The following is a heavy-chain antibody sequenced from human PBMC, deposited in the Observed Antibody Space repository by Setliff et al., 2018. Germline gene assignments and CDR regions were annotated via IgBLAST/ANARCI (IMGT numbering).Heavy chain of an antibody. J-gene: IGHJ6*02. CDR3: ASPDYQYYYYYGMDV. Sequence: SVKVSCKASGGTFSSYAISWVRQAPGQGLEWMGGIIPILGIANYAQKFQGRVTITTDESTSTAYMELSSLRSEDTAVYYCASPDYQYYYYYGMDVWGQGTTVTAP. V-gene: IGHV1-69*10. D-gene: IGHD3-16*01. CDR1: GGTFSSYA. CDR2: IIPILGIA.